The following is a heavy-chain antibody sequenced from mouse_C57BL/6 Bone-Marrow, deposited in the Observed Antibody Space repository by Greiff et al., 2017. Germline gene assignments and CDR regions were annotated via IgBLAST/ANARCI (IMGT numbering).Heavy chain of an antibody. D-gene: IGHD2-3*01. CDR3: TTNGYYGDAIDY. J-gene: IGHJ2*01. V-gene: IGHV14-4*01. CDR1: GFTINDDY. CDR2: IDPENGDT. Sequence: EVQLQQSGAELVRPGASVKLSCKASGFTINDDYMHWVKQRPEQGLEWIGRIDPENGDTHYASKFQGKATLTADTSSNTAYLQLSSLTPEDTAVYYCTTNGYYGDAIDYWGQGTTLTVSS.